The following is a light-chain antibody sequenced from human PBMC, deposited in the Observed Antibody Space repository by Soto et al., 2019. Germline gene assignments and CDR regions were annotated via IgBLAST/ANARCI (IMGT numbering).Light chain of an antibody. J-gene: IGKJ3*01. Sequence: DIQMTQSPSSLSASVGDRVTITCRASQSISNFLNWYQQKPGKAPKPLIYAASSLQSGVPSRFSGSGSGTDFTLTISSLQPEDIATYCFKQTYSTPFTFGPGTKVDTK. CDR1: QSISNF. CDR2: AAS. CDR3: KQTYSTPFT. V-gene: IGKV1-39*01.